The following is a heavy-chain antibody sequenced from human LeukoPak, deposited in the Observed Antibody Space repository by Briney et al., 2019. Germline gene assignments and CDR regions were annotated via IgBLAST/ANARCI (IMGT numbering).Heavy chain of an antibody. CDR3: ARRSGFGELLREFDY. D-gene: IGHD3-10*01. J-gene: IGHJ4*02. Sequence: ASVKVSCKASGYTFTSYAMHWVRQAPGQRLEWMGWINAGNGNTKYSQKFQGRVTITRDTSAGTAYMELSSLRSEDTAVYYCARRSGFGELLREFDYWGQGTLVTVSS. CDR1: GYTFTSYA. CDR2: INAGNGNT. V-gene: IGHV1-3*01.